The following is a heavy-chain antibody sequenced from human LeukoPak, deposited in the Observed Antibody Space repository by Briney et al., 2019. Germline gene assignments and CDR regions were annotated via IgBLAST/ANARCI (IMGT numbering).Heavy chain of an antibody. Sequence: GGSLRLSCAASGFTFSTYSMNWVRQAPGKGLEWVSSISSSSSYIYYADSVKGRFTISRDNAKNSLYLQMNSLRVEDTAVYYCARGGMSYYDFWSGHSEFQHWGQGTLVTVSS. J-gene: IGHJ1*01. V-gene: IGHV3-21*01. CDR2: ISSSSSYI. CDR1: GFTFSTYS. D-gene: IGHD3-3*01. CDR3: ARGGMSYYDFWSGHSEFQH.